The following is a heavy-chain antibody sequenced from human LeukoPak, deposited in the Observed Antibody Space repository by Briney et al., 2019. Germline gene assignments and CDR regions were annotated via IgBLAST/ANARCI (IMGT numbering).Heavy chain of an antibody. CDR2: INHSGST. CDR1: GVSFSVYY. D-gene: IGHD3-3*01. CDR3: ARGPGDFWSGYYYAFDI. Sequence: SETLSLTCAVYGVSFSVYYWRWIRQPPGKGLEWIGEINHSGSTNYNPSTKSRFTISVDTSKNQFSLKLSSVSAADTAVYYCARGPGDFWSGYYYAFDIWGQGTMVTVSS. V-gene: IGHV4-34*01. J-gene: IGHJ3*02.